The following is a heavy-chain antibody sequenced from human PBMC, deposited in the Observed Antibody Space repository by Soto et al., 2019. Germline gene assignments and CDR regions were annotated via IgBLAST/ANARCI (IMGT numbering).Heavy chain of an antibody. J-gene: IGHJ4*02. CDR2: ISYSGST. CDR3: TRGDY. CDR1: GDSMTTVGYY. V-gene: IGHV4-31*03. Sequence: SETLSLTCTVSGDSMTTVGYYWTWIRQHPGQGLEWIGFISYSGSTYYSSSLKGRVAISADTSKNQFSLKLTSVTAADTAVYYCTRGDYWGQGTLVTVSS.